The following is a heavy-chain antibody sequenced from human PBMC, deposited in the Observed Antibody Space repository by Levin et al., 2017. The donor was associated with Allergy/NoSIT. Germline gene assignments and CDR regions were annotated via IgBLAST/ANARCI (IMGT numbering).Heavy chain of an antibody. V-gene: IGHV3-30*07. J-gene: IGHJ4*02. CDR3: ARDREPSRLDY. Sequence: SVKGRFTISRDKSKTTVYLQMNSLRAEDTAVYYCARDREPSRLDYWGQGTLVTVSP. D-gene: IGHD1-14*01.